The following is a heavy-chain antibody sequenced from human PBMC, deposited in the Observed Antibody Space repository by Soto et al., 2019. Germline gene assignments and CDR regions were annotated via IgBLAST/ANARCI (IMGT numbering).Heavy chain of an antibody. CDR3: AKDRAPNYYDSSGLAFDY. Sequence: ASVKVSCKASGYTFTSYGISWVRQAPGQGLEWMGWISAYNGNTNYAQKLQGRVTMTTDTSTSTAYMELRSLRSDDTAVYYCAKDRAPNYYDSSGLAFDYWGQGTLVTVSS. CDR2: ISAYNGNT. D-gene: IGHD3-22*01. J-gene: IGHJ4*02. CDR1: GYTFTSYG. V-gene: IGHV1-18*01.